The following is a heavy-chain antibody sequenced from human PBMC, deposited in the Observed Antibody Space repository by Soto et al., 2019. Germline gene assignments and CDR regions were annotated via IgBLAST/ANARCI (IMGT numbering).Heavy chain of an antibody. D-gene: IGHD1-1*01. V-gene: IGHV3-33*03. CDR3: ATGLNGMQVFQI. Sequence: QVQLVESGGGVVQPGRSLRLSCVASGFPFSTYGMHWVRQAPGKGLEWVAMIWNDGSNKYYTDSMKDRFTISRDNSRNTLYLQMNSLRDDDSDVYYCATGLNGMQVFQIWGQGRMVAVSS. CDR2: IWNDGSNK. J-gene: IGHJ3*02. CDR1: GFPFSTYG.